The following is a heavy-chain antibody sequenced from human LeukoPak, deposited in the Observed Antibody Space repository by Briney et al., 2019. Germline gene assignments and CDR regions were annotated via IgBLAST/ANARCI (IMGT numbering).Heavy chain of an antibody. CDR1: GYTFTSYY. D-gene: IGHD6-19*01. Sequence: ASVKVSYKASGYTFTSYYMHWVRQAPGQGLEWMGIINPSGGSTSYAQKFQGRVTMTRDTSTSTVYMELSSLRSEDTAVYYCARGRRVYSSGWQFDYWGQGTLVTVSS. CDR2: INPSGGST. J-gene: IGHJ4*02. V-gene: IGHV1-46*01. CDR3: ARGRRVYSSGWQFDY.